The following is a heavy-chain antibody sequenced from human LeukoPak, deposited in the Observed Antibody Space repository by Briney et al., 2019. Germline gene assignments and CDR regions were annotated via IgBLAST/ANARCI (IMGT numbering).Heavy chain of an antibody. D-gene: IGHD2-15*01. CDR2: IYSGGST. V-gene: IGHV3-66*01. Sequence: GGSLRLSCAASGFSVTNNYMSWVRQAPGKGLEWVSVIYSGGSTYYADSVKGRFTISRDNSKNTLYLQMNSLRAEDTAVYYCARAPPFCSGGSCYPSYYYYGMDVWGQGTTVTVSS. CDR3: ARAPPFCSGGSCYPSYYYYGMDV. CDR1: GFSVTNNY. J-gene: IGHJ6*02.